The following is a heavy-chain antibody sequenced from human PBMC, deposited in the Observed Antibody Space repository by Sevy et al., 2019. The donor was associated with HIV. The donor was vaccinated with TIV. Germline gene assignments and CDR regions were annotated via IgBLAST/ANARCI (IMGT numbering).Heavy chain of an antibody. V-gene: IGHV3-48*02. CDR3: ASQDYYGSGSYYT. D-gene: IGHD3-10*01. CDR1: GFTFSSYS. Sequence: GGSLRLSCAASGFTFSSYSMNWVRQAPGKGLEWVSYISSSSSTIYYADSVKGRFTISRDNAKNSLYLQMNSLRDEDTAVSYCASQDYYGSGSYYTWGQGTLVTVSS. CDR2: ISSSSSTI. J-gene: IGHJ5*02.